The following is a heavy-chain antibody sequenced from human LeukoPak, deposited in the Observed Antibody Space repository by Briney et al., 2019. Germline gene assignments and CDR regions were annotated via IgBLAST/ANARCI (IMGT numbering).Heavy chain of an antibody. Sequence: SETLSLTCTVSGGSISSYYWSWIRQSPGKGLEYIGYIYYSGSTNYNPSLKSRVTISVDTSKNQFSLELSSVTAADTAVYFCARGRVSSSTWYSTYYYYFYTDVWGKGTTVTVSS. CDR1: GGSISSYY. V-gene: IGHV4-59*01. CDR3: ARGRVSSSTWYSTYYYYFYTDV. D-gene: IGHD1-1*01. J-gene: IGHJ6*03. CDR2: IYYSGST.